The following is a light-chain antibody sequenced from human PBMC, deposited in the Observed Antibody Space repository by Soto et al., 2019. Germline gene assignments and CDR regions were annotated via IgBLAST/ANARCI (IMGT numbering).Light chain of an antibody. CDR2: RVS. CDR3: QQYGSTPLT. J-gene: IGKJ4*01. V-gene: IGKV3-20*01. CDR1: QSVNIY. Sequence: EIVMTQSPATLSVSPGERATLSCRASQSVNIYLAWYQQKPGQAPRLLIYRVSSRATGIPDRFSGSGSGTDFTLTISRLEPEDFAVYYCQQYGSTPLTFGGGTKVDI.